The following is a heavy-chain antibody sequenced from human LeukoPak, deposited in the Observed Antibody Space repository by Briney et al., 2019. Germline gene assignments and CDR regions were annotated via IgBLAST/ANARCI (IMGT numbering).Heavy chain of an antibody. CDR1: GFTFSIYS. V-gene: IGHV3-21*01. D-gene: IGHD3-10*01. CDR2: ISSDSTYI. CDR3: ARVAFGPHAMDV. J-gene: IGHJ6*04. Sequence: NTGGSLRLSCAASGFTFSIYSMCWVRQAPGKGLEWVSSISSDSTYIYYLDSVKGRFTVSRDNAKHSLYLYMNSLRAEDTAVYYCARVAFGPHAMDVWGKGTTVTVSS.